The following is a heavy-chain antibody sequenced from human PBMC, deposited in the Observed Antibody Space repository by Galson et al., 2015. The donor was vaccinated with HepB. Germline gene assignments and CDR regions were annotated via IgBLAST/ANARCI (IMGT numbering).Heavy chain of an antibody. Sequence: SLRLSCAASGFTFSSYEMNWVRQAPGKGLEWVSYISSSGSTIYYADSVKGRSTISRDNAKNSLYLQMNSLRAEDTAVYYCARGYLNEAYGDYHITLLRSFSDYYYGMDVWGQGTTVTVSS. CDR3: ARGYLNEAYGDYHITLLRSFSDYYYGMDV. V-gene: IGHV3-48*03. J-gene: IGHJ6*02. D-gene: IGHD4-17*01. CDR1: GFTFSSYE. CDR2: ISSSGSTI.